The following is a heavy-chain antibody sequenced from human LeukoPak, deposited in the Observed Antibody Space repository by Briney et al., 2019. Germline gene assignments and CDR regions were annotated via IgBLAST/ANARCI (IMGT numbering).Heavy chain of an antibody. V-gene: IGHV1-69*13. Sequence: GASVKVSCKASGGTFSSYAISWVRQAPGQGLEWMGGIIPIFGTANYAQKFQGRVTITADESTSTAYMELSSLRSEDTAVYYCARGDQLLVKHYYYYYGMGVWGKGTTVTVSS. CDR3: ARGDQLLVKHYYYYYGMGV. CDR2: IIPIFGTA. D-gene: IGHD2-2*01. J-gene: IGHJ6*04. CDR1: GGTFSSYA.